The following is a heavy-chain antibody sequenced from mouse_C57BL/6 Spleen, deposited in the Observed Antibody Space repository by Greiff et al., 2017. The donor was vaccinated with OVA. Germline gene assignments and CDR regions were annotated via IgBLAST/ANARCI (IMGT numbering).Heavy chain of an antibody. CDR2: IYPGSGNT. CDR1: GYSFTSYY. J-gene: IGHJ4*01. CDR3: ARHYSNYGDYSMDY. Sequence: QVHVKQSGPELVKPGASVKLSCKASGYSFTSYYIHWVKQRPGQGLEWIGWIYPGSGNTKYNEKFKGKATLTADTSSSTAYMQLSSLTSEDSAVYYCARHYSNYGDYSMDYWGQGTSVTVSS. D-gene: IGHD2-5*01. V-gene: IGHV1-66*01.